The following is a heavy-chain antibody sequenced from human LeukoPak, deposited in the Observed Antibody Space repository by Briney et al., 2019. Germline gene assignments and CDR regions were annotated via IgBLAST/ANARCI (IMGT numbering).Heavy chain of an antibody. CDR3: ARGPQRWLQSTFDY. J-gene: IGHJ4*02. D-gene: IGHD5-24*01. CDR1: GGSISSGDFY. V-gene: IGHV4-30-4*01. CDR2: IYYSGGT. Sequence: SETLSLTCTVSGGSISSGDFYWSWIRQPPGKGLEWIGYIYYSGGTYYNPSLKSRVTISVDTSKNQFSLKLSSVTAADTAVYYCARGPQRWLQSTFDYWGQGTLVTVSS.